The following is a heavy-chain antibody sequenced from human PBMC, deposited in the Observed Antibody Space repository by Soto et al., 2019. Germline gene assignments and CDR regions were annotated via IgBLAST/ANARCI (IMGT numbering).Heavy chain of an antibody. CDR2: ISYGGST. J-gene: IGHJ4*02. Sequence: QVQLQESGPGLVKPSQTLSLTCTVSGGSINSGGYCWSWIRQHPGKGLDWIGCISYGGSTSYNPSRKRRVTISVDTSKNQFSLKLTSVTAADTAVDYCSRGILVWGQGALITVSS. CDR1: GGSINSGGYC. V-gene: IGHV4-31*03. CDR3: SRGILV. D-gene: IGHD5-18*01.